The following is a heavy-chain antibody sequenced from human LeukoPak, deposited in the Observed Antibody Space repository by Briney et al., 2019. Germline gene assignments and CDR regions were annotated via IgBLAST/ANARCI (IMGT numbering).Heavy chain of an antibody. V-gene: IGHV1-2*02. Sequence: GASVKGSCKASGYTFTGYYMHWVRQAPGQGLEWMGWINPNSGATNYAQKFQGRVTMTRDTSISTAYMELSRLRSDDTAVYYCARDLYVSVGAFDIWGQGTMVTVSS. CDR1: GYTFTGYY. CDR3: ARDLYVSVGAFDI. CDR2: INPNSGAT. D-gene: IGHD5/OR15-5a*01. J-gene: IGHJ3*02.